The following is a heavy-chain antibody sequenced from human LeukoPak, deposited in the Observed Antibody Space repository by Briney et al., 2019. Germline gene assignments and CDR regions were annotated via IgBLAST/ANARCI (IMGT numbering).Heavy chain of an antibody. V-gene: IGHV3-73*01. D-gene: IGHD3-22*01. CDR1: GFTFSGSA. Sequence: PGGSLKLSCAASGFTFSGSAMHWVRQASGKGLEWVGRIRSKANSYATAYAASVKGRFTISRDDSKNTAYLQMNSLKTEDTAVYYCATPPGYYDVAPLDFWGQGTLVTVSS. CDR2: IRSKANSYAT. CDR3: ATPPGYYDVAPLDF. J-gene: IGHJ4*02.